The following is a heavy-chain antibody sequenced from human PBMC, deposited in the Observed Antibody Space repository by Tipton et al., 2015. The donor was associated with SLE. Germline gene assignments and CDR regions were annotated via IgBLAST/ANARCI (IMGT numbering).Heavy chain of an antibody. CDR3: ARGLYDSSGFDYWYFDL. D-gene: IGHD3-22*01. CDR2: IYTSGST. CDR1: GGSISSYY. J-gene: IGHJ2*01. V-gene: IGHV4-4*07. Sequence: LRLSCTVSGGSISSYYWSWIRQPAGKGLEWIGRIYTSGSTNYNPSLKSRVTISVDTSKNQFSLKLSSVTAADTAVYYCARGLYDSSGFDYWYFDLWGRGTLVTVSS.